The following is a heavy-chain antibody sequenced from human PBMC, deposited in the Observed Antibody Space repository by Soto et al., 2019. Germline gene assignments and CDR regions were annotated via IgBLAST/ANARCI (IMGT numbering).Heavy chain of an antibody. V-gene: IGHV3-23*01. D-gene: IGHD6-19*01. CDR2: MSRDGGVT. CDR1: GFTFSNYG. J-gene: IGHJ4*02. CDR3: AKIDEFNSQSSGWAYRFDY. Sequence: EVQLLESGGGLVQPGGSLRLSCAASGFTFSNYGMTWVRQAPGKGLEWVSGMSRDGGVTDYTDSVKGRFTISRDISKNALYLQMNSLRAEDTAVYYCAKIDEFNSQSSGWAYRFDYWGQGTLVTVSS.